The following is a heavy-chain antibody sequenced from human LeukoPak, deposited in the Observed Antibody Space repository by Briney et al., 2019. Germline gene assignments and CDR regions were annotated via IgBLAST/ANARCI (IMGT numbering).Heavy chain of an antibody. V-gene: IGHV3-30*03. D-gene: IGHD3-3*01. CDR3: ATGSDYYYAS. Sequence: GRSLSLSCVASGFTFTRNCMHWVRQAPGKGLEWVAAIPHDGSNALYADSVKGRFIISRDDSKNTQYLQMNSLRIEDSAMYYCATGSDYYYASWGQGTLVTVSS. CDR2: IPHDGSNA. J-gene: IGHJ5*02. CDR1: GFTFTRNC.